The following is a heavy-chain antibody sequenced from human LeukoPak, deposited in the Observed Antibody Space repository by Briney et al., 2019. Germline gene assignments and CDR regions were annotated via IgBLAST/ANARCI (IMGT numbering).Heavy chain of an antibody. CDR2: IIPIFGTA. J-gene: IGHJ5*02. CDR3: ARGCSSTSCYFLGRNWFDP. V-gene: IGHV1-69*13. CDR1: VGTFSSYA. D-gene: IGHD2-2*01. Sequence: ASVKVSCKASVGTFSSYAISWVRQAPGQGLEWMGGIIPIFGTANYAQKFQGRVTITADESTSTAYMELSSLRSEDTAVYYCARGCSSTSCYFLGRNWFDPWGQGTLVTVSS.